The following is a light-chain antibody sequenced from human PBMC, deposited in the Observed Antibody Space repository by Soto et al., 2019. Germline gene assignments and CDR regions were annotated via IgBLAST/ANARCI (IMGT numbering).Light chain of an antibody. J-gene: IGKJ3*01. CDR3: LQHNSYPFT. CDR2: DAS. CDR1: QTISSW. Sequence: DIQMTQSPSTLSGSVGDRVTITCRASQTISSWLAWYQQKPGKAPKLLIYDASSLESGVPSRFSGRGSGTEFTLTISSLQPEDFATYYCLQHNSYPFTFGPGTKVDI. V-gene: IGKV1-5*01.